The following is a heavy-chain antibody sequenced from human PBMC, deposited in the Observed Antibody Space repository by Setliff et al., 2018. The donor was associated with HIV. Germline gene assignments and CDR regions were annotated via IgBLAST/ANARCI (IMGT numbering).Heavy chain of an antibody. Sequence: ASVKVSCKASGDTNPSDAISWVRQAPGQGLEWMGWISGYNGNTKYAQNMQGRVTMTTDTSTTTAYMELRSLRSDDKAVYYCATITVAGTGAFDIWGQGTMVTVSS. CDR1: GDTNPSDA. CDR3: ATITVAGTGAFDI. J-gene: IGHJ3*02. CDR2: ISGYNGNT. D-gene: IGHD6-19*01. V-gene: IGHV1-18*01.